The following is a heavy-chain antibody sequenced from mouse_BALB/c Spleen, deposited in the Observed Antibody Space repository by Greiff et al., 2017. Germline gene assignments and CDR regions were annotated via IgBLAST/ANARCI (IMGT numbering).Heavy chain of an antibody. Sequence: QVQLQQSGPGLVQPSQSLSITCTVSGFSLTSYGVHWVRQSPGKGLEWLGVIWSGGSTDYNAAFISRLSISKDNSKSQVFFKMNSLQANDTAIYYCATQIYHITTVVDDAMDYWGQGTSVTVSS. CDR1: GFSLTSYG. D-gene: IGHD1-1*01. CDR3: ATQIYHITTVVDDAMDY. V-gene: IGHV2-2*02. J-gene: IGHJ4*01. CDR2: IWSGGST.